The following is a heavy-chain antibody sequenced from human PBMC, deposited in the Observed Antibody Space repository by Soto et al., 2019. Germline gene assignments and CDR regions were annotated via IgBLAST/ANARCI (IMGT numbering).Heavy chain of an antibody. CDR2: INHSGST. V-gene: IGHV4-34*01. J-gene: IGHJ6*03. Sequence: SETLSLTCAVYGWSFSGYYWSWIRQPPGKGLEWIGEINHSGSTNYNPSLKSRVTISVDTSKNQFSLKLSSVTAADTAVYYCARSPLRFLEWLSPTGNYYYMDVWGKGTTVTVS. D-gene: IGHD3-3*01. CDR3: ARSPLRFLEWLSPTGNYYYMDV. CDR1: GWSFSGYY.